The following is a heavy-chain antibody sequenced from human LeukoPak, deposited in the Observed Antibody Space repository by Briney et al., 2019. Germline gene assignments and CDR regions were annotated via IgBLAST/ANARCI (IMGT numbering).Heavy chain of an antibody. CDR2: INPNSGDI. J-gene: IGHJ4*02. Sequence: ASVKVSCKASGYTFTTYGISWVRQAPGQGLEWMGRINPNSGDINYGQKFQDRVTMTRDASITTAYMELYRLRSDDTAVYFCAREERSEVLPTYYFDYWGQGTLVTVSS. CDR1: GYTFTTYG. D-gene: IGHD1-1*01. V-gene: IGHV1-2*06. CDR3: AREERSEVLPTYYFDY.